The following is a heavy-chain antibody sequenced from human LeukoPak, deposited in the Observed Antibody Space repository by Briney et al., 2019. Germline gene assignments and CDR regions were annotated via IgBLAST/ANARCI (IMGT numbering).Heavy chain of an antibody. V-gene: IGHV3-53*01. CDR1: GFIATSNY. D-gene: IGHD2-8*01. Sequence: PGGSLRLSCSFSGFIATSNYMAWVRQSPGKGIQWISFIYGGGNTLYADSVRDRFRISRHNSKSTLYLQMNSVRVEDTAVYYCATGGRAGMAFDFGGQGTRVTV. CDR2: IYGGGNT. J-gene: IGHJ4*02. CDR3: ATGGRAGMAFDF.